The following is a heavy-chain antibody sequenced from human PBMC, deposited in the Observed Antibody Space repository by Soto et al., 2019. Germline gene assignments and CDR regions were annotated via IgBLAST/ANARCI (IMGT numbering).Heavy chain of an antibody. CDR2: INPSGGST. V-gene: IGHV1-46*01. CDR3: ARHVKLDSSGYYSY. Sequence: ASVKVSCKASGYTFTSYYMHWVRQAPGQGLEWMGIINPSGGSTSYAQKFQGRVTMTRDTSTSTVYMELSSLRSEDTVVYYYARHVKLDSSGYYSYRGTGTLVTVFS. CDR1: GYTFTSYY. D-gene: IGHD3-22*01. J-gene: IGHJ4*02.